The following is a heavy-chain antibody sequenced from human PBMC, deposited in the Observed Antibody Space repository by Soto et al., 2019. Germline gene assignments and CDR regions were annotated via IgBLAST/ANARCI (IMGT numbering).Heavy chain of an antibody. V-gene: IGHV1-18*01. CDR1: GYTFTSYG. J-gene: IGHJ3*02. Sequence: GASVKVSCKASGYTFTSYGISCVRQAPGQGLEWMGWISAYNGNTNYAQKLQGRVTMTTDTSTSTAYMELRSLRSDDTAAYYCARDQRVVVITSDSHAFDIWGQGTMVTVSS. CDR2: ISAYNGNT. D-gene: IGHD3-22*01. CDR3: ARDQRVVVITSDSHAFDI.